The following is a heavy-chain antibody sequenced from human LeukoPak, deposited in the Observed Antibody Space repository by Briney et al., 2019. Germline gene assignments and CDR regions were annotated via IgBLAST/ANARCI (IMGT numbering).Heavy chain of an antibody. D-gene: IGHD4-23*01. V-gene: IGHV3-23*01. J-gene: IGHJ4*02. CDR3: VKGGGNVRRYFEY. CDR1: GFTFSSYA. CDR2: ISVNGGTT. Sequence: GGSLRLSCAASGFTFSSYAMTWVRQAPGKGLEWVSSISVNGGTTYYADSVKGRFTIYRDSSKTTLYLQMNSLRAEDTAVYYCVKGGGNVRRYFEYWGQGTLVTVSS.